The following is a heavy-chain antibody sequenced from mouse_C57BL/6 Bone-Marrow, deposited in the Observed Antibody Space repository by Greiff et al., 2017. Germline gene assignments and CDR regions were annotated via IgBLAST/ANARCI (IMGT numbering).Heavy chain of an antibody. J-gene: IGHJ1*03. D-gene: IGHD1-1*01. Sequence: EVTLMESGGGLVQPGGSLSLSCAASGFTFTDYYMSWVRQPPGKALEWLGFIRNKANGYTTEYSASVTGRFTISRENSQSIFYLQLNALRAEDSATYFCARCYYYGSSYDWYFDVWGTGTTVTVSS. CDR2: IRNKANGYTT. V-gene: IGHV7-3*01. CDR3: ARCYYYGSSYDWYFDV. CDR1: GFTFTDYY.